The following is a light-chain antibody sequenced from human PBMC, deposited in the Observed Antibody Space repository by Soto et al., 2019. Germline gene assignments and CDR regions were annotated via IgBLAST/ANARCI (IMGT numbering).Light chain of an antibody. Sequence: QSALTQPPSASGSPGQSVTISCTGTSSDIGAYNYVSWFQQRPGKAPQLIIYEVNKRPSGVPDRFSGSKSGNTASLTVSGLPGEDEADYYCSSSGGSIFVLFGGGTKLTVL. CDR1: SSDIGAYNY. J-gene: IGLJ2*01. CDR3: SSSGGSIFVL. V-gene: IGLV2-8*01. CDR2: EVN.